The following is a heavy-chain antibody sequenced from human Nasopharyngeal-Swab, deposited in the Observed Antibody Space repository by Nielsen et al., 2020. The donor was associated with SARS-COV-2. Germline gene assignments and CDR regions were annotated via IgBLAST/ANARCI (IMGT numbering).Heavy chain of an antibody. V-gene: IGHV4-59*13. D-gene: IGHD6-13*01. CDR1: GGSISSYY. Sequence: SETLSLTCTVSGGSISSYYWSWIRQPPGKGLEWIGYIYYSGSTNYNPSLKSRVTISVDTSKNQFSLKLSSVTAADTAVYYCPRSEQQLVLDYYYYGMDVWGQGTTVTASS. J-gene: IGHJ6*02. CDR2: IYYSGST. CDR3: PRSEQQLVLDYYYYGMDV.